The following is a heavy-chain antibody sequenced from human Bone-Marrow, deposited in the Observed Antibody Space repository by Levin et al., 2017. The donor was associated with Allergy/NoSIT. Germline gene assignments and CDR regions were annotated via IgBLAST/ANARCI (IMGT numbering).Heavy chain of an antibody. Sequence: SQTLSLTCTVSGDSVNTGHYYWNWIRQPPGKGLEWIGYIFYTGMTNSNPSLKSRVTMSLDTSQNQFSLILNSVTAADTAVYYCARGDISGWFDPWGQGALVTVSS. CDR3: ARGDISGWFDP. D-gene: IGHD3-9*01. V-gene: IGHV4-61*01. CDR2: IFYTGMT. CDR1: GDSVNTGHYY. J-gene: IGHJ5*02.